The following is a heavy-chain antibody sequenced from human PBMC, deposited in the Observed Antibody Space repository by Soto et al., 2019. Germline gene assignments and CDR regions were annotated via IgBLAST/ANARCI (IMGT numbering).Heavy chain of an antibody. CDR2: IWYDGSNK. J-gene: IGHJ4*02. Sequence: GGSLRLSCAASGFTFSSYGMHWVRQAPGKGLEWVAVIWYDGSNKYYADSVKGRFTISRDNSKNTLYLQMNSLRAEDTAVYYCARDPDSGILIAAAGTGGFDYWGQGTLVTVSS. CDR3: ARDPDSGILIAAAGTGGFDY. V-gene: IGHV3-33*01. D-gene: IGHD6-13*01. CDR1: GFTFSSYG.